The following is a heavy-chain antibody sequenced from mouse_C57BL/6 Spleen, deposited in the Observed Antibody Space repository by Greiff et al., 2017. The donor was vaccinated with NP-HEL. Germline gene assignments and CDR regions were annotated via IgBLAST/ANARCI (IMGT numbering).Heavy chain of an antibody. Sequence: VQLQESGPGLVAPSQRLSITCTVSGFSLTSYAISWVHQPPGKGLEWLGVIWTGGGTNYNSALKSRLSISKDNSKSQVFLKMNSLQTDDTARYYCARNPDSSYYAMDYWGQGTSVTVSS. D-gene: IGHD3-2*01. CDR1: GFSLTSYA. CDR3: ARNPDSSYYAMDY. CDR2: IWTGGGT. J-gene: IGHJ4*01. V-gene: IGHV2-9-1*01.